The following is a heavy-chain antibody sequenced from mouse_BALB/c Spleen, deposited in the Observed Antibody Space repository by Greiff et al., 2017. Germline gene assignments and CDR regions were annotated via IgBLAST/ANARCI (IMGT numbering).Heavy chain of an antibody. CDR1: GYTFTSYW. CDR3: ARGPTFDY. CDR2: IDPSDSYT. V-gene: IGHV1-69*02. Sequence: QVQLKQPGAELVKPGASVKLSCKASGYTFTSYWMHWVKQRPGQGLEWIGEIDPSDSYTNYNQKFKGKATLTVDKSSSTAYMQLSSLTSEDSAVYYCARGPTFDYWGQGTTLTVSS. J-gene: IGHJ2*01. D-gene: IGHD2-10*01.